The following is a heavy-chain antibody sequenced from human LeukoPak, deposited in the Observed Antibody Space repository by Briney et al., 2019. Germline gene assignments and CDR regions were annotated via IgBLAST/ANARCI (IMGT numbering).Heavy chain of an antibody. CDR2: INWNGGST. V-gene: IGHV3-20*04. D-gene: IGHD2-2*02. J-gene: IGHJ3*02. Sequence: PGGSLRLSCAASGFTFDDYGMSWVRHAPGKGLEWVSGINWNGGSTGYADSVKGRFTISRDNAKNSLYLQMNSLRAEDTALYYCARRPRYCSSTSCYTGAFDIWGQGTMVTVSS. CDR1: GFTFDDYG. CDR3: ARRPRYCSSTSCYTGAFDI.